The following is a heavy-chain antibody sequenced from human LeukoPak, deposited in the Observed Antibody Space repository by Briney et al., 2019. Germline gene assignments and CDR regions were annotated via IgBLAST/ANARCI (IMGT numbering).Heavy chain of an antibody. CDR2: IDADSRNT. Sequence: ASVNVSCKDYGRTLTSSAQHWVRQAPGQRPEWMGRIDADSRNTKYSQKFQGRVAFTRDTSASTAYMELSSLRSEDTAVYYCARAISDCAIPNCYKGYFDHWGQGTLVTVSS. J-gene: IGHJ4*02. V-gene: IGHV1-3*01. CDR3: ARAISDCAIPNCYKGYFDH. D-gene: IGHD2-2*02. CDR1: GRTLTSSA.